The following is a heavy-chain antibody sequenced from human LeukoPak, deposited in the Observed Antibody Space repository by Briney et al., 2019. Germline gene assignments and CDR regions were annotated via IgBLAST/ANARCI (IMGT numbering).Heavy chain of an antibody. CDR2: IRYYGSIQ. Sequence: EGSLRLSCALSGFTLSSYGMHWVRQAPGTGVEWVAFIRYYGSIQYYADSVKGRFNISRDISKNTLYVQINSLIVEDTAGHYFSRDGRPSAPGGYQLEYWGQRTLVPVPS. V-gene: IGHV3-30*02. CDR3: SRDGRPSAPGGYQLEY. CDR1: GFTLSSYG. D-gene: IGHD5-18*01. J-gene: IGHJ4*02.